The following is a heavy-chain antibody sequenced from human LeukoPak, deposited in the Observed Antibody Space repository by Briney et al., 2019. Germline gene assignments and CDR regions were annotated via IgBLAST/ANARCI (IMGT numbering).Heavy chain of an antibody. CDR2: ISGSGGST. J-gene: IGHJ4*02. V-gene: IGHV3-23*01. CDR3: AKDQTSYSSGWAWDY. D-gene: IGHD6-19*01. CDR1: GFTFSSYA. Sequence: PGGSLRLSCAASGFTFSSYAMSWVRQAPGKGLEWVSAISGSGGSTYYADSVKGRFTISRDNSKNTLYLQMNSLRAEDTAVYYCAKDQTSYSSGWAWDYWGQGTLVTVPS.